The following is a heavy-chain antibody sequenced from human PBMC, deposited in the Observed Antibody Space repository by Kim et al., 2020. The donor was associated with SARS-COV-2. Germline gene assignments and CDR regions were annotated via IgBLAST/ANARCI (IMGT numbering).Heavy chain of an antibody. CDR1: GYTFTSYA. Sequence: ASVKVSCKASGYTFTSYAMNWVRQAPGQGLEWMGWINTNTGNPTYAQGFTGRFVFSLDTSVSTAYLQISSLKAEDTAVYYCARAVLRFLEWLSPRNGMDVWGQGTTVTVSS. D-gene: IGHD3-3*01. CDR2: INTNTGNP. V-gene: IGHV7-4-1*02. J-gene: IGHJ6*02. CDR3: ARAVLRFLEWLSPRNGMDV.